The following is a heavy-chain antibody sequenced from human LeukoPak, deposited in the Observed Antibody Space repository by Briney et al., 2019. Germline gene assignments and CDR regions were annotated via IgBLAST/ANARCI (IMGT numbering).Heavy chain of an antibody. D-gene: IGHD3-22*01. CDR2: ISSSSSYI. J-gene: IGHJ4*02. CDR3: ARDLAVESTDYCDSSGYYSS. Sequence: GGSLRLSCAASGFTFSSYSMNWVRQAPGKGLEWVSSISSSSSYIYYADSVKGRFTISRDNAKNSLYLQMNSLRAEDTAVYYCARDLAVESTDYCDSSGYYSSWGQGTLVTVSS. CDR1: GFTFSSYS. V-gene: IGHV3-21*01.